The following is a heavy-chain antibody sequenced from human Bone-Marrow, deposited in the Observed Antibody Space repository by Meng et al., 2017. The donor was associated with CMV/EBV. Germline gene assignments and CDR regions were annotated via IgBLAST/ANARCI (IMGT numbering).Heavy chain of an antibody. Sequence: TFSSYAMHWVRQAPGKGLEWVAVISYDGSNKYYADSVKGRFTISRDNSKNTLYLQMNSLRAEDTAVYYCARVLAYYDFWSGYYAFDYWGQGTLVTVSS. J-gene: IGHJ4*02. CDR3: ARVLAYYDFWSGYYAFDY. V-gene: IGHV3-30-3*01. CDR1: TFSSYA. CDR2: ISYDGSNK. D-gene: IGHD3-3*01.